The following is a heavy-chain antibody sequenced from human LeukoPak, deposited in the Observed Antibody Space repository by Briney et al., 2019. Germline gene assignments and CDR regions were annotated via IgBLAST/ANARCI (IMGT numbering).Heavy chain of an antibody. D-gene: IGHD3-10*01. CDR2: INHSGST. V-gene: IGHV4-61*08. J-gene: IGHJ4*02. CDR3: ARGPKITMVRGVEGYFDY. Sequence: SETLSLICTVSGGSISSGGYYWSWIRQPPGKGLEWIGEINHSGSTNYNPSLKSRVTISVDTSKNQFSLKLSSVTAADTAVYYCARGPKITMVRGVEGYFDYWGQGTLVTVSS. CDR1: GGSISSGGYY.